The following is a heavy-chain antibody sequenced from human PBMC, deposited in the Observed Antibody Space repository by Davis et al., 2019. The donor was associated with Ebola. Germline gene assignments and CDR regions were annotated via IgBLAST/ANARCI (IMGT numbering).Heavy chain of an antibody. Sequence: PSETLSLTCTASGCPISTYYWSWIRQPPGKGLEWIGYIYYSGSTYYNPSLKSRVTISVDTSKNQFSLKLSSVTAADTAVYYCARHGYSGWNWGQGTLVTVSS. V-gene: IGHV4-59*04. CDR1: GCPISTYY. J-gene: IGHJ4*02. D-gene: IGHD6-19*01. CDR3: ARHGYSGWN. CDR2: IYYSGST.